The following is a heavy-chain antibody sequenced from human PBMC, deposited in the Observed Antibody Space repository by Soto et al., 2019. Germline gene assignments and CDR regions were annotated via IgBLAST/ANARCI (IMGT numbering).Heavy chain of an antibody. CDR2: IYYSGST. CDR3: ARDRYYTIFRPYYYYGMDV. CDR1: SFSIISYY. D-gene: IGHD3-9*01. V-gene: IGHV4-59*01. J-gene: IGHJ6*02. Sequence: SDTLSLTCTISSFSIISYYWSWILQPTGKGLEWIGYIYYSGSTNYNPSLKSRVTISVDTSKNQFSLKLSSVTAADTAVYYCARDRYYTIFRPYYYYGMDVWGQGTTVT.